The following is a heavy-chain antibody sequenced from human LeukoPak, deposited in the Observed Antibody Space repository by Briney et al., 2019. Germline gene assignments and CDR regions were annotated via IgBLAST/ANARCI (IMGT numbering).Heavy chain of an antibody. V-gene: IGHV1-24*01. CDR3: ATAVVRGVLLWFGELLS. CDR2: FDPEDGET. D-gene: IGHD3-10*01. Sequence: ASVKVSRKVSGYTLTELSMHWVRQAPGKGLEWMGGFDPEDGETIYAQKLQGRVTMTEDTSTDTAYMELSSLRSEDTAVYYCATAVVRGVLLWFGELLSWGQGTLVTVSS. J-gene: IGHJ5*02. CDR1: GYTLTELS.